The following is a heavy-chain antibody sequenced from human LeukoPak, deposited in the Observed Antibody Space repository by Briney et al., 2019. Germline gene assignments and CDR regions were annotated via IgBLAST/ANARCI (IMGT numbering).Heavy chain of an antibody. V-gene: IGHV3-9*03. CDR1: GFTFDDYA. CDR3: AKEKYPYDSSGYYDY. Sequence: GGSLRLSCAASGFTFDDYAMHWVRQAPGKGLEWVSGISWNSGSIVYADSVKGRFTISRDNAKNSLYLQMNSLRAEDMALYYCAKEKYPYDSSGYYDYWGQGTLVTVSS. CDR2: ISWNSGSI. J-gene: IGHJ4*02. D-gene: IGHD3-22*01.